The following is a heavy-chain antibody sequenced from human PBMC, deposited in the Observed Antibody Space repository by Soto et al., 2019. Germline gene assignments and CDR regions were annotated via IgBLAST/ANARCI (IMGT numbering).Heavy chain of an antibody. J-gene: IGHJ6*02. CDR3: AKDLKRDIVATTHLYYYGMDV. CDR2: ISYDGSNK. D-gene: IGHD5-12*01. Sequence: GGSLRLSCAASGFTFSSYGMHWVRQAPGKGLEWVAVISYDGSNKYYADYVKGRFTISRDNSKNTLYLQMNSLRAEDTAVYYCAKDLKRDIVATTHLYYYGMDVWGQGTTVTVSS. V-gene: IGHV3-30*18. CDR1: GFTFSSYG.